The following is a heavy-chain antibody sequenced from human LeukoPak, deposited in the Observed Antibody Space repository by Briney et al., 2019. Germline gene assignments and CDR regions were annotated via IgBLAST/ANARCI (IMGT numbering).Heavy chain of an antibody. CDR2: ISSSSSYS. CDR3: ARDGSKRDY. Sequence: GGSLRLSCAASGFTFSTYTMNWVRQAPGKGLEWISYISSSSSYSVYADSVKGRFTISRDNAKNSLYLEMNSLRADDTAVYYCARDGSKRDYWGQGALVIVSS. CDR1: GFTFSTYT. V-gene: IGHV3-21*05. J-gene: IGHJ4*02. D-gene: IGHD2-15*01.